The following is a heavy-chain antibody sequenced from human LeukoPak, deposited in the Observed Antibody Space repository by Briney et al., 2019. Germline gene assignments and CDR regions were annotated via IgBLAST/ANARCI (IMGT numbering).Heavy chain of an antibody. D-gene: IGHD4-17*01. Sequence: SETLSLTCAVSGGSISSSNWWSWVRQPPGKGLEWIGEIYHSGSTNYNPSLKSRVTISVDKSKNQFSLKLSSVTAADTAVYYCARGRYGLDDYGVYSEGVDFDYWGQGTLVTVSS. CDR1: GGSISSSNW. CDR3: ARGRYGLDDYGVYSEGVDFDY. CDR2: IYHSGST. J-gene: IGHJ4*02. V-gene: IGHV4-4*02.